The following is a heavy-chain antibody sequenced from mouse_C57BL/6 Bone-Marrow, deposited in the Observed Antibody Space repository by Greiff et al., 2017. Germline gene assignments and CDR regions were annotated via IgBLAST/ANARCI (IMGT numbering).Heavy chain of an antibody. V-gene: IGHV1-42*01. Sequence: VQLQQSGPELVKPGASVKISCKASGYSFTGYYMNWVKQSPEKSLEWIGEINPSTGGTTYNQKFKAKATLTVDKSSSTAYMQLKSLTSEDSAVYYCARDGIEGYFDYWGQGTTLTVSS. CDR2: INPSTGGT. CDR3: ARDGIEGYFDY. CDR1: GYSFTGYY. D-gene: IGHD2-3*01. J-gene: IGHJ2*01.